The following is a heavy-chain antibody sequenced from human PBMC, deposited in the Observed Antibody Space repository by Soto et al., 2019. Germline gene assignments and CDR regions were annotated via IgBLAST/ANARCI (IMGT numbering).Heavy chain of an antibody. V-gene: IGHV1-18*01. CDR1: GYTFSHYG. Sequence: QVQLVQSGPEVKKPGASAKVSCKASGYTFSHYGISWMRQVPGQGLEWMGWISAYNGETKYAQKFQGRVSMTNDTSTNTAYMELGSLRSDDTAVYYCARASGTGVGTTSYWGQGTLVTVSS. D-gene: IGHD1-26*01. CDR3: ARASGTGVGTTSY. CDR2: ISAYNGET. J-gene: IGHJ4*02.